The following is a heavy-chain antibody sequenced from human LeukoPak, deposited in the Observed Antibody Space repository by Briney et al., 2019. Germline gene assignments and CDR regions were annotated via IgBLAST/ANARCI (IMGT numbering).Heavy chain of an antibody. V-gene: IGHV3-30*01. Sequence: GRSLRLSCAASGFTFSSYAMHWVRQAPGKGLEWVAVISYDGSNKYYADSVKGRFTISRDNSKNTLYLQMNSLRAEDTAVYYCASEYCSSTSCFKYFDYWGQGTLVTVYS. J-gene: IGHJ4*02. D-gene: IGHD2-2*01. CDR2: ISYDGSNK. CDR3: ASEYCSSTSCFKYFDY. CDR1: GFTFSSYA.